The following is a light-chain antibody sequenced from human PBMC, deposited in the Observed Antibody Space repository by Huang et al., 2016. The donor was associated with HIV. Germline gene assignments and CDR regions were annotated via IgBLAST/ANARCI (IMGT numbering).Light chain of an antibody. CDR2: GTS. Sequence: DIQMTQSPSSLSASVGDRLTITCRASQNIDTYLNWYQQTPGKAPTLLISGTSSLQSGVPSRFSGSGSGTDFTLTISSLQPEDFATYYCQQGYSSLITFGQGTRLDIK. CDR1: QNIDTY. V-gene: IGKV1-39*01. CDR3: QQGYSSLIT. J-gene: IGKJ5*01.